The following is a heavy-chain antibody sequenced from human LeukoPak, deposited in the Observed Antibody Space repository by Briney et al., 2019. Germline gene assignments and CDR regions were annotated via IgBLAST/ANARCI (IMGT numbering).Heavy chain of an antibody. CDR2: ISYDGSNK. CDR1: GFTFSSYA. D-gene: IGHD2/OR15-2a*01. CDR3: ARDSTTMMLAYYFDY. Sequence: GGSLRLSCAASGFTFSSYAMHWVRQAPGKGLEWVAVISYDGSNKYYADSVKGRFTISRDNSKNTLYLQMNSLRAEDTAVYYCARDSTTMMLAYYFDYWGQGTLVTVSS. V-gene: IGHV3-30*04. J-gene: IGHJ4*02.